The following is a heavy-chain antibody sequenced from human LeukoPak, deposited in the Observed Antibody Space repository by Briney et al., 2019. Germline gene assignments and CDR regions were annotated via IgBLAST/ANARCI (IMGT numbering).Heavy chain of an antibody. J-gene: IGHJ2*01. CDR2: IYYSEST. Sequence: SETLSLTCTVSGGSISSYYWSWIRQPPGKGLEWIGYIYYSESTNYNPSFRSRVTISVDTSKNQFSLKLSSVTAADTAVYFCARASYCSSTSCYTYWYFDLWGRGTLVTVSS. V-gene: IGHV4-59*08. CDR1: GGSISSYY. CDR3: ARASYCSSTSCYTYWYFDL. D-gene: IGHD2-2*02.